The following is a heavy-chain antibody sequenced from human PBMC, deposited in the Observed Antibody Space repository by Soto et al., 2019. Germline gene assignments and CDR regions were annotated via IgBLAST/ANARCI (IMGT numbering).Heavy chain of an antibody. D-gene: IGHD3-10*01. CDR3: ARVLTSEYGYYYYALDF. Sequence: GGSLRPSCAASGFTFSDYWMHWVRQAPGKGLVWVSRISSGGSSTDYADSVKDRYIVYRDNAKDTLYMQMKSLCAEDTAVYYCARVLTSEYGYYYYALDFWGQGT. J-gene: IGHJ6*02. V-gene: IGHV3-74*01. CDR1: GFTFSDYW. CDR2: ISSGGSST.